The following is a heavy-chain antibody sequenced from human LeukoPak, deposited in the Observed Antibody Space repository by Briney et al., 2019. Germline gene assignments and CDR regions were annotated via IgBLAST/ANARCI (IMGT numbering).Heavy chain of an antibody. V-gene: IGHV4-34*01. CDR3: ARRSRYYPKYPGLPGILTGYQGYYMDV. Sequence: SSETLSLTCAVYGGSFSGYYWSWIRQPPGKGLEWIGEINHSGSTNYNPSLKSRVTISVDTSKNQFSLKVTSVTAADTAVYYCARRSRYYPKYPGLPGILTGYQGYYMDVWGKGTTVTISS. CDR1: GGSFSGYY. J-gene: IGHJ6*03. CDR2: INHSGST. D-gene: IGHD3-9*01.